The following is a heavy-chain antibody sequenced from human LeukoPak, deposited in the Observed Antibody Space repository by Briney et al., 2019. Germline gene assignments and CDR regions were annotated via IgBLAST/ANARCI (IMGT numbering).Heavy chain of an antibody. CDR2: ISWNSGSI. V-gene: IGHV3-9*03. D-gene: IGHD2-15*01. CDR3: AKLDSEYAFDI. CDR1: GFTFDDYA. J-gene: IGHJ3*02. Sequence: GGSLRLSCAASGFTFDDYAMHWVRQAPGMGLEWVSGISWNSGSIGYADSVKGRFTISRGNAKNSLYLQMNSLRAEDMALYYCAKLDSEYAFDIWGQGTMVTVSS.